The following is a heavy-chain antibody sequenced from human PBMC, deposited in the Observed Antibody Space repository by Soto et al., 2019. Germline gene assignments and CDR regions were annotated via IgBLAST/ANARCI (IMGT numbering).Heavy chain of an antibody. CDR3: ARTRIAAAGRDVY. CDR1: GFTFSDYY. V-gene: IGHV3-11*05. J-gene: IGHJ4*02. Sequence: QVQLVESGGGLVKPGGSLRLSCAASGFTFSDYYMSWIRQAPGKGLEWVSYISSSSSYTNYADSVKGRFTISRDNAKNSLYLQMNSLRAEDTAVYYCARTRIAAAGRDVYWGQGTLVTVSS. D-gene: IGHD6-13*01. CDR2: ISSSSSYT.